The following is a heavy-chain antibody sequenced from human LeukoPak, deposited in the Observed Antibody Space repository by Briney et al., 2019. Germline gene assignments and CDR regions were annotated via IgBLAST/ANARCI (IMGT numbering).Heavy chain of an antibody. CDR3: ARRQGCSSTSCPPDY. Sequence: GESLKISCKGSGYNFTTYWIGWVRQMPGKGLEWRGIIYPGDTDTTYSPTFQGQVTISADKSISTAYLQWSSLKASDTAMYYCARRQGCSSTSCPPDYWGQGTLVTVSS. J-gene: IGHJ4*02. D-gene: IGHD2-2*01. V-gene: IGHV5-51*01. CDR1: GYNFTTYW. CDR2: IYPGDTDT.